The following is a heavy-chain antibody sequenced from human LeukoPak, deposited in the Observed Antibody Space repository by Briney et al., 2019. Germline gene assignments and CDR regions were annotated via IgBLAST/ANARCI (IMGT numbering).Heavy chain of an antibody. CDR3: ARHSTIFELGAFDI. Sequence: GGSLRLSCAASGFTFSSYSMNWVRQAPGKGLEWVSSISSSSSYIYYADSVKGRFTISRDDAKNSLYLQMNSLRAEDTAVYYCARHSTIFELGAFDIWGQGTMVTVS. CDR2: ISSSSSYI. D-gene: IGHD3-3*01. V-gene: IGHV3-21*01. J-gene: IGHJ3*02. CDR1: GFTFSSYS.